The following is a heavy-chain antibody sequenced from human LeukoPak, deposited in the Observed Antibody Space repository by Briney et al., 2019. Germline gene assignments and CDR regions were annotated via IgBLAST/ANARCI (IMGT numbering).Heavy chain of an antibody. CDR2: ISSSGSHI. J-gene: IGHJ3*02. V-gene: IGHV3-48*01. CDR1: GFTFSGYG. CDR3: ARGSWKYARTDGFDI. D-gene: IGHD1-7*01. Sequence: GGSLRLSCAASGFTFSGYGMNWVRQAPGKGLEWDSYISSSGSHIYYADSVRGRFTISRDNAQNSLYLHLNSLRVEDTAVYYCARGSWKYARTDGFDIWGQGTMVTVSS.